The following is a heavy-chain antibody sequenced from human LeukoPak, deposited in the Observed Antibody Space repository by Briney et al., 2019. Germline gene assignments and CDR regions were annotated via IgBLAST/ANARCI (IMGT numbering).Heavy chain of an antibody. D-gene: IGHD3-10*01. CDR1: GFSFSSYS. J-gene: IGHJ3*02. Sequence: PGGSLRLSCGASGFSFSSYSMNWVRQAPGKGLEWVSSISSGSGRIYYADSVKGRFTISRDNANNSLYLQMNSLRGEDTAVYYCARVNYYGSGSYYNAADDAFDIWGQGTMVTVSS. V-gene: IGHV3-21*04. CDR3: ARVNYYGSGSYYNAADDAFDI. CDR2: ISSGSGRI.